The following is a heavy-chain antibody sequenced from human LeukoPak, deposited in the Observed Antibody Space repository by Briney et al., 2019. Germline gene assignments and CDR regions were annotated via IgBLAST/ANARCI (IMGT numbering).Heavy chain of an antibody. CDR1: GCSISRHY. Sequence: SETLSLTCTGSGCSISRHYWSWIRQPPGKGLEWVGYIYYSGWTNYNPSLKSGGTISVDTSNNEVSLKLSTLTATGTAVVYLPGLERLFYSMDVWGKGPTVTVSS. CDR2: IYYSGWT. CDR3: PGLERLFYSMDV. V-gene: IGHV4-59*11. J-gene: IGHJ6*03. D-gene: IGHD3-3*01.